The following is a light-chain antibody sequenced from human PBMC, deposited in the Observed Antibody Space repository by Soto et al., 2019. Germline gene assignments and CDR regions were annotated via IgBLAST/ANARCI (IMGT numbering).Light chain of an antibody. Sequence: QSVLTQPASVSGSPGQSITISCTGTSSDVGNYNYVSWYQQHAGKAPKLMIYEVNNRPSGVSDRYSGSKSGNTASLTISGLQAEDEADYYCSSYTSYSTLVFGGGTKVTVL. J-gene: IGLJ3*02. CDR2: EVN. CDR3: SSYTSYSTLV. V-gene: IGLV2-14*01. CDR1: SSDVGNYNY.